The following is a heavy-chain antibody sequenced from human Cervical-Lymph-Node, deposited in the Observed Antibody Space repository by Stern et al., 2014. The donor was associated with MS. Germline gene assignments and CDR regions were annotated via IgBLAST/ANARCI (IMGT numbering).Heavy chain of an antibody. Sequence: QVQLVQSGAEVKQPGASVKVSCNASGYTFTIYAMHWVRQAPGQRLGGMGWMNAGNGDTKYSQRFQGRVSITRDTTASTAYMELSSLRSEDTAVYYCARRASSCGANGCYPSPYYYYGMDVWGQGTTVTVSS. CDR1: GYTFTIYA. CDR2: MNAGNGDT. J-gene: IGHJ6*02. D-gene: IGHD2-15*01. V-gene: IGHV1-3*01. CDR3: ARRASSCGANGCYPSPYYYYGMDV.